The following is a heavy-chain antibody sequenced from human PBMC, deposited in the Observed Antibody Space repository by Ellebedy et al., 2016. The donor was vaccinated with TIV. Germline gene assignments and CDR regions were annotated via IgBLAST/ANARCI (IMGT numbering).Heavy chain of an antibody. CDR1: GFTFDDYT. CDR2: ISWDGGST. J-gene: IGHJ4*02. Sequence: GESLKISCAASGFTFDDYTMHWVRQAPGKGLEWVSLISWDGGSTYYADSVKGRFPISRDNSKNSLYLQMNSLRTEDTALYYCAKAYTKSSGLLDFDYWGQGTLVTVSS. D-gene: IGHD6-19*01. V-gene: IGHV3-43*01. CDR3: AKAYTKSSGLLDFDY.